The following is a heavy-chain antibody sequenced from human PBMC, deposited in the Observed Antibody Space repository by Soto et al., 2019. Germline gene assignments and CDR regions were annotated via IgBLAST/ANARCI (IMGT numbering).Heavy chain of an antibody. D-gene: IGHD6-13*01. Sequence: EVQLVESGGGLVKPGRSLRLSCAASGFTFDDYAMHWVRQAPGKGLEWVSGISWNSGSIGYADSVKGRFTISRDNAKNSLYLQMNSLRAEDTALYYCAKARAGSSSPQDYWGQGTLVTVSS. CDR2: ISWNSGSI. J-gene: IGHJ4*02. CDR1: GFTFDDYA. V-gene: IGHV3-9*01. CDR3: AKARAGSSSPQDY.